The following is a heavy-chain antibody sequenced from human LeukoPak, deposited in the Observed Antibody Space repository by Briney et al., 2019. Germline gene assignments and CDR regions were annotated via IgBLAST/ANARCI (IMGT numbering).Heavy chain of an antibody. CDR1: GGSVSSGGDY. Sequence: SETLSLTCAVSGGSVSSGGDYWSWIRQPPGKGLEWIGYIYYSGSTNYNPSLKSRVTISVDTSKNQFSLKLSSVTAADTAVYYCARLGSYYDFWSGYYILSYFDYWGQGTLVTVSS. D-gene: IGHD3-3*01. CDR2: IYYSGST. CDR3: ARLGSYYDFWSGYYILSYFDY. J-gene: IGHJ4*02. V-gene: IGHV4-61*08.